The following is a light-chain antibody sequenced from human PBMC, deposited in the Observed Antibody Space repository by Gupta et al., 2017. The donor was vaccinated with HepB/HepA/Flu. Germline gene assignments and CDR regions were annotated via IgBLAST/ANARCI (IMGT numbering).Light chain of an antibody. V-gene: IGLV1-40*01. CDR2: GNN. CDR3: QSYDSSLSGSHVV. J-gene: IGLJ2*01. Sequence: QSVVTQPPSVSGAPGQRVTIPCTGSRSNIGAGYDVHWYQHLPGTAPKLLIYGNNKRPSGVPDRFSGSKSSSSASLAITGLQAEDEADYYCQSYDSSLSGSHVVFGGGTKLTVL. CDR1: RSNIGAGYD.